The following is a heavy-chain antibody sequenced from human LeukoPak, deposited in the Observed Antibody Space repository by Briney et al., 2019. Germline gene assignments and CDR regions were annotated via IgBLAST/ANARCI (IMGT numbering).Heavy chain of an antibody. V-gene: IGHV3-30*01. Sequence: PGRSLRLSCAASGFTFSSYAMHWVRQAPGKGLEWVAVISYDGSNNYYADSVKGRFTISRDNSKNTLYLQMNSLRAEDTAVYYCARGSMVRGVISDNWFDPWGQGTLVTVSS. CDR2: ISYDGSNN. D-gene: IGHD3-10*01. CDR3: ARGSMVRGVISDNWFDP. J-gene: IGHJ5*02. CDR1: GFTFSSYA.